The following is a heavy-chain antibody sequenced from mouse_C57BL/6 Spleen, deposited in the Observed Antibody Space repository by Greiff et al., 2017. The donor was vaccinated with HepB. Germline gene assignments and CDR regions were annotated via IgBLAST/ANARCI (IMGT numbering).Heavy chain of an antibody. J-gene: IGHJ4*01. CDR3: ARETDYAMDY. CDR1: GYSITSGYY. CDR2: ISYDGSN. V-gene: IGHV3-6*01. Sequence: LMESGPVLVKPSQSLSLTCSVTGYSITSGYYWNWIRQFPGNKLEWMGYISYDGSNNYNPSLKNRISITRDTSKNQFFLKLNSVTTEDTATYYCARETDYAMDYWGQGTSVTVSS.